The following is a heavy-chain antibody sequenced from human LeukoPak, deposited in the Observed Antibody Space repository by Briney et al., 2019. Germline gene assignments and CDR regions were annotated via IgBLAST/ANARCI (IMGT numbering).Heavy chain of an antibody. CDR2: INSRSSTI. V-gene: IGHV3-48*01. D-gene: IGHD6-13*01. CDR3: ARYWSSWSADY. CDR1: GFTFSSYS. J-gene: IGHJ4*02. Sequence: GGSLRLSCAASGFTFSSYSMNWVRQAPGKGLERVSYINSRSSTIYYADSVKGRFTISRDNAKNSLYLQMNSLRAEDSAVYYCARYWSSWSADYWGQGTLVTVSS.